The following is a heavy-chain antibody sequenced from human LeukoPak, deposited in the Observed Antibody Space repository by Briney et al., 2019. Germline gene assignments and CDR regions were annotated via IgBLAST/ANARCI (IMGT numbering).Heavy chain of an antibody. J-gene: IGHJ4*02. CDR1: GFNFSSQW. CDR2: VNQGGTQK. D-gene: IGHD3-3*01. V-gene: IGHV3-7*01. CDR3: AREGYYIFDY. Sequence: GGSLRLSCAASGFNFSSQWMSWVRQAPGKGLEWVANVNQGGTQKYYVDSVKGRFTISRDNAKNSLYLQMNSLRAEDTAVYYCAREGYYIFDYWGQGTLVTVSS.